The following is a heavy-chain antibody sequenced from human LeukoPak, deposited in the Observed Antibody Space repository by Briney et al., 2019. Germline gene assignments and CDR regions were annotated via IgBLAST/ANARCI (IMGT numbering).Heavy chain of an antibody. CDR1: GFTFSSYD. J-gene: IGHJ3*02. D-gene: IGHD3-22*01. V-gene: IGHV3-13*01. CDR2: IGTAGDT. Sequence: GGSLRLSCAASGFTFSSYDMHWVRQATGKGLEWVSAIGTAGDTYYPGSVKGRFTISRENAKNSLYLRMNSLRAGDTAVYYCARAHSSGYYYVGAFDIWGQGTMVTVSS. CDR3: ARAHSSGYYYVGAFDI.